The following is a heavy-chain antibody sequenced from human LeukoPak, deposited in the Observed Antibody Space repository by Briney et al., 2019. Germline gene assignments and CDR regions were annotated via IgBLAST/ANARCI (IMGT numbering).Heavy chain of an antibody. CDR3: ARDLLAGYCSGGSCYSRLWFDP. CDR2: INPNSGGT. J-gene: IGHJ5*02. V-gene: IGHV1-2*02. CDR1: GYTVTGYY. Sequence: GASVKVSCKASGYTVTGYYMHWVRQAPGQGLEWMGWINPNSGGTNYAQKFQGRVTMTRDTSISTAYMELSRLRSDDTAVYYCARDLLAGYCSGGSCYSRLWFDPWGQGILVTVSS. D-gene: IGHD2-15*01.